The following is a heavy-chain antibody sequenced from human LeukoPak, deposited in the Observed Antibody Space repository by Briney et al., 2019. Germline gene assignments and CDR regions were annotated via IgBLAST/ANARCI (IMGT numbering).Heavy chain of an antibody. D-gene: IGHD3-16*01. CDR2: INPNSGGT. V-gene: IGHV1-2*02. CDR1: GYTFTGYY. J-gene: IGHJ4*02. Sequence: ASVKVSCKASGYTFTGYYMHWVRQAPGQGLERMGWINPNSGGTNYAQKFQGRVTMTRDTSISTAYMELSRLRSDDTAVYYCARVITVRGVIFDYWGQGTLVTVSS. CDR3: ARVITVRGVIFDY.